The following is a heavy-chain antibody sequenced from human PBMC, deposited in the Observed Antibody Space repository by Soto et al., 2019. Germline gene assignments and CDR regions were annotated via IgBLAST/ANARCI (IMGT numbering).Heavy chain of an antibody. D-gene: IGHD3-22*01. J-gene: IGHJ4*02. CDR2: ISSSSSYI. Sequence: PVGALRLSCAASGFTFSSYSMNWVRQAPGKGLEWVSSISSSSSYIYYADSVKGRFTISRDNAKNSLYLQMNSLRAEDTAVYYCARDYYDSSGYLAPLDYWGQGTLVTVSS. CDR1: GFTFSSYS. V-gene: IGHV3-21*01. CDR3: ARDYYDSSGYLAPLDY.